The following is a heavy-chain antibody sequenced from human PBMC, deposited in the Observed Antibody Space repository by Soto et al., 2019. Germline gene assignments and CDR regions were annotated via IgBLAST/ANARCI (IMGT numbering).Heavy chain of an antibody. V-gene: IGHV4-39*01. D-gene: IGHD5-18*01. Sequence: SETLSLTCTVSGGSISSSSYYWGWIRQPPGKGLEWIGSIYYSGSTYYNPSLKSRVTISVDTSKNQFSLKLSSVTAADTAVYYCATWGYSYGTYFDYWGQGTLVTVS. J-gene: IGHJ4*02. CDR2: IYYSGST. CDR3: ATWGYSYGTYFDY. CDR1: GGSISSSSYY.